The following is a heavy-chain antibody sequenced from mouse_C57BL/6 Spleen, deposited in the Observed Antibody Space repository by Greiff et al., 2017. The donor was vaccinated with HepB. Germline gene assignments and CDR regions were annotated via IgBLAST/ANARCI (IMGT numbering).Heavy chain of an antibody. D-gene: IGHD2-1*01. Sequence: VQLQQSGPVLVKPGASVKMSCKASGYTFTDYYMNWVKQSHGKSLEWIGVINPYNGGTSYNQKFKGKATLTVDKSSSTAYMELNSLTSEDSAVYYCARKRAYGNYVDYWGQGTTLTVSS. J-gene: IGHJ2*01. CDR3: ARKRAYGNYVDY. V-gene: IGHV1-19*01. CDR2: INPYNGGT. CDR1: GYTFTDYY.